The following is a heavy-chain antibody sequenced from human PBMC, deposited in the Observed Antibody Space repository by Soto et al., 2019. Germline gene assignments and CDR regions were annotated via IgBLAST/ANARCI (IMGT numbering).Heavy chain of an antibody. D-gene: IGHD2-2*01. CDR1: GGSFSGYY. Sequence: SETLSLTCAVYGGSFSGYYWSWIRQPPGKGLEWIGEINHSGSTNYNPSLKSRVTISVDTSKNQFSLKLSSVTAADTAVYYCARGDSCCPTLEYYYYYMDVWGKGTTVTVSS. J-gene: IGHJ6*03. CDR2: INHSGST. V-gene: IGHV4-34*01. CDR3: ARGDSCCPTLEYYYYYMDV.